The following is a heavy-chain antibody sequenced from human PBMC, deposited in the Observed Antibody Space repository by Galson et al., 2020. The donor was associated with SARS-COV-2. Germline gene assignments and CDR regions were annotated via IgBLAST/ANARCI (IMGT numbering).Heavy chain of an antibody. D-gene: IGHD3-9*01. J-gene: IGHJ4*02. CDR3: ARQILTGYYSFYYFDY. Sequence: PPGKGLEWIGSTYYSGSGYYNPSLTSRLTISVDTSKNQFFMKLTSVTAADTAVYYCARQILTGYYSFYYFDYWGQGALITVSS. V-gene: IGHV4-39*01. CDR2: TYYSGSG.